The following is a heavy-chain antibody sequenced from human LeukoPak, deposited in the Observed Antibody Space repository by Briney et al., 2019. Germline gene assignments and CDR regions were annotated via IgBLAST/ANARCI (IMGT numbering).Heavy chain of an antibody. J-gene: IGHJ5*02. V-gene: IGHV4-4*07. Sequence: SETLSLTCTVSGGSISSYYWSWIRQPAGKGLEWIGRIYTSGSTNYNPSLKSRVTISVDKSKNQFSLKLSSVTAADTAVYYCARGGRDYGFFPWGQGTLVTVSS. CDR2: IYTSGST. CDR3: ARGGRDYGFFP. CDR1: GGSISSYY. D-gene: IGHD4-17*01.